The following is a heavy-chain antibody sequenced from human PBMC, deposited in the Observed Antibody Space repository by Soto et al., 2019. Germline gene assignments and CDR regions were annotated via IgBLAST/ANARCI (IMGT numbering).Heavy chain of an antibody. D-gene: IGHD6-13*01. Sequence: EVQLVESGGGLVKPGGSLRLSCAASGFTFSSYSMNWVRQAPGKGLEWVSSISSSSSYIYYADSVKGRFTISRENAKNSLYLQMSSLRAEDTAVYYCAREKSSSWAYGMDVWGQGTTVTVSS. CDR3: AREKSSSWAYGMDV. CDR1: GFTFSSYS. CDR2: ISSSSSYI. J-gene: IGHJ6*02. V-gene: IGHV3-21*01.